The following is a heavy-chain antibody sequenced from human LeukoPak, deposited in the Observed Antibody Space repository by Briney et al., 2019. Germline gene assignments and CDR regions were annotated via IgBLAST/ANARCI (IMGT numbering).Heavy chain of an antibody. J-gene: IGHJ4*02. CDR1: GGSVSSTTYY. D-gene: IGHD3-10*01. CDR2: INYSGST. CDR3: ARDRHHRFGELFP. Sequence: KPSETLSLTCTVSGGSVSSTTYYWSWIRQPPGKGLEWIATINYSGSTYYNPSLKSRVTISVDTSENQFSLKLSSVTAADTAVYYCARDRHHRFGELFPWGQGTLVTVSS. V-gene: IGHV4-39*02.